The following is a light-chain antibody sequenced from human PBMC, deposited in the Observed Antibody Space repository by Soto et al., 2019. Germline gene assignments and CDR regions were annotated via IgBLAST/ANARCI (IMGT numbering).Light chain of an antibody. CDR3: QQSYSTPLT. V-gene: IGKV1-39*01. CDR2: AAS. CDR1: QSISSY. J-gene: IGKJ4*01. Sequence: DIQMTQSPSSLSASVGQRVTITCRPRQSISSYLNWYQQKPGKAPKLLIYAASSLQSGVPSRFSGSGSGTDFTLTISSLQPEDFATYYWQQSYSTPLTFGGGTKVDIK.